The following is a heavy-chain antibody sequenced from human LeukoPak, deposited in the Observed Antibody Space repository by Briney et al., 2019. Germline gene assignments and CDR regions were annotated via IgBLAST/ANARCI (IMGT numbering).Heavy chain of an antibody. D-gene: IGHD6-6*01. CDR1: GGSISSYY. CDR3: AGLSSIAARPTRYYYMDV. J-gene: IGHJ6*03. Sequence: SETLSLTCTVSGGSISSYYWSWIRQPPGKGLEWIGYIYYSGSTNYNPSLKSRVTISVDTSKNQFSLKLSSVTAADTAVYYCAGLSSIAARPTRYYYMDVWGKGTTVTVSS. CDR2: IYYSGST. V-gene: IGHV4-59*01.